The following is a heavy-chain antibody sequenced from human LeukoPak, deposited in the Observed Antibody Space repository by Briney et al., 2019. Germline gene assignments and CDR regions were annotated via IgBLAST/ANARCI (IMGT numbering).Heavy chain of an antibody. V-gene: IGHV3-48*01. Sequence: GGSLRLSCAASGFTFSSYSMNWVRQAPGKGLEWVSYISSSSSTIYYADSVKGRFTISRDNAKNSLYLQMNSLRAEDTAVYYCARDRPIAAAAYFDYWGQGTLVTVSS. D-gene: IGHD6-13*01. CDR3: ARDRPIAAAAYFDY. J-gene: IGHJ4*02. CDR2: ISSSSSTI. CDR1: GFTFSSYS.